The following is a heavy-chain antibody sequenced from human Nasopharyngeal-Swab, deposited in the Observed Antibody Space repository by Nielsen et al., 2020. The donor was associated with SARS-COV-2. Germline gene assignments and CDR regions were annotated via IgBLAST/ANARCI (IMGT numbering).Heavy chain of an antibody. J-gene: IGHJ4*02. CDR2: IKQDGSEK. CDR3: ARHPMGKVTIFGVVPQRVFDY. Sequence: VRQAPGKGLEWVANIKQDGSEKYYVDSVKGRFTISRDNAKNSLYLQMNSLRAEDTAVYYCARHPMGKVTIFGVVPQRVFDYWGQGTLVTVSS. D-gene: IGHD3-3*01. V-gene: IGHV3-7*01.